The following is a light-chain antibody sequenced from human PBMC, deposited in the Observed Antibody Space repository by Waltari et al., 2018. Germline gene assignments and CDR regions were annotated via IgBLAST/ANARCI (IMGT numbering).Light chain of an antibody. CDR1: SSDIGDYNF. J-gene: IGLJ3*02. V-gene: IGLV2-8*01. CDR2: EVS. Sequence: QSALTQPPSASGSPGQSVTISCTGTSSDIGDYNFVSWYQQHPGKAPKVLIYEVSKRPSGVPDCFSGSKSGNPASLTVSGLQAEDEADYYCSSHAGSWVFGGGTKLTVL. CDR3: SSHAGSWV.